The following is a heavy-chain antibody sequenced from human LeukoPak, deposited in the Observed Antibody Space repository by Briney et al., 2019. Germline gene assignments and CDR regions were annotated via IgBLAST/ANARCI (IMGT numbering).Heavy chain of an antibody. J-gene: IGHJ4*02. D-gene: IGHD3-9*01. CDR2: ISSSSSYI. V-gene: IGHV3-21*01. Sequence: PGGSLRLSCAASGFTFSSYSMNWVRQAPGKGLEWVSSISSSSSYIYYADSVKGRFTISRDNAKNSLYLQMNSLRAEDTAVYYCARGGRYFDWLLGLDYWGQGTLVTVSS. CDR3: ARGGRYFDWLLGLDY. CDR1: GFTFSSYS.